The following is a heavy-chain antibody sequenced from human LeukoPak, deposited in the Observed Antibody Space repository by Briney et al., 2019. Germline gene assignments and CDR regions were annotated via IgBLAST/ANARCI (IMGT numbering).Heavy chain of an antibody. Sequence: GASVKVSCKASGYTFTSYAMHWVRQAPGQRLEWMGWINAGNGNTKYSQKFQGRVTITRDTSASTVYMELSSLRSEDTAVYYCARDDFTAAAGTGFDYWGQGTLVTVSS. CDR2: INAGNGNT. CDR3: ARDDFTAAAGTGFDY. D-gene: IGHD6-13*01. V-gene: IGHV1-3*01. CDR1: GYTFTSYA. J-gene: IGHJ4*02.